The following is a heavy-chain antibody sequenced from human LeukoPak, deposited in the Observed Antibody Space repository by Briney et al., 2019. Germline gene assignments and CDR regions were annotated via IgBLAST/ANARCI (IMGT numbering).Heavy chain of an antibody. CDR3: ASNYYDSSGYYFP. CDR2: IIPIFGTA. Sequence: SVKVSCKASGGTFSSYAICWVRQAPGQGLEWMGGIIPIFGTANYAQKFQGRVTITADESTSTAYMELSSLRSEDTAVYYCASNYYDSSGYYFPWGQGTLVTVSS. J-gene: IGHJ4*02. D-gene: IGHD3-22*01. V-gene: IGHV1-69*01. CDR1: GGTFSSYA.